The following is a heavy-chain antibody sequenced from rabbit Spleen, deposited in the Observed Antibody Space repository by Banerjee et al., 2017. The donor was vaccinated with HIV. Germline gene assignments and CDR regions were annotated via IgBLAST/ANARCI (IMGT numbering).Heavy chain of an antibody. CDR1: GFSFSNRYY. D-gene: IGHD8-1*01. CDR3: ARDTGSSFSSYGMDL. Sequence: QSLEESGGDLVKPGASLTLTCTASGFSFSNRYYMCWDRQAPGKGLEWVACIATSSSFFTYYASWAKGRFTCSKASSTTVTLQMTSLTVADTATYFCARDTGSSFSSYGMDLWGPGTLVTVS. J-gene: IGHJ6*01. V-gene: IGHV1S40*01. CDR2: IATSSSFFT.